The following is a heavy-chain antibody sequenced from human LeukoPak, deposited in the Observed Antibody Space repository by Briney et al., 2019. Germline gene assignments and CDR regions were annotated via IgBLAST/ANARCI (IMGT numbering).Heavy chain of an antibody. J-gene: IGHJ4*02. CDR1: GFTVSSNY. CDR3: ATSRVFDY. V-gene: IGHV3-11*04. Sequence: PGGSLRLSCAASGFTVSSNYMSWVRQAPGKGLEWLSFINSAGDNIYYADSVKGRFTISRDNAKKTLYLEMNSLRMEDTAIYYCATSRVFDYWGQGTLVTVSS. CDR2: INSAGDNI.